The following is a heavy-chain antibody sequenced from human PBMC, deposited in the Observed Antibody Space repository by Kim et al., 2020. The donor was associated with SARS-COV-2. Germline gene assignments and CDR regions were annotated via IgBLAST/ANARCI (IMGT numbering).Heavy chain of an antibody. V-gene: IGHV3-33*01. CDR1: GFTFSSYG. J-gene: IGHJ4*02. Sequence: GGSLRLSCAASGFTFSSYGMHWVRQAPGKGLEWVAVIWYDGSNKYYADSVKGRFTISRDNSKNTLYLQMNSLRAEDTAVYYCARDHEAYMGSSWPYYFDYWGQGTLVTVSS. D-gene: IGHD6-13*01. CDR3: ARDHEAYMGSSWPYYFDY. CDR2: IWYDGSNK.